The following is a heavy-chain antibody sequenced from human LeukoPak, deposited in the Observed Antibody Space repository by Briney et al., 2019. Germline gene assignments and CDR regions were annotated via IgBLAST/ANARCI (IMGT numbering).Heavy chain of an antibody. D-gene: IGHD2-15*01. Sequence: GGSLRLSCAASGFTFSSYAMHWVRQAPGKGLEWVAVISYDGSNKYHADSVKGRFTISRDNSKNTLYLQMNSLRAEDTAVYYCAREIYEVAAYFDYWGQGTLVTVSS. CDR1: GFTFSSYA. J-gene: IGHJ4*02. V-gene: IGHV3-30*04. CDR2: ISYDGSNK. CDR3: AREIYEVAAYFDY.